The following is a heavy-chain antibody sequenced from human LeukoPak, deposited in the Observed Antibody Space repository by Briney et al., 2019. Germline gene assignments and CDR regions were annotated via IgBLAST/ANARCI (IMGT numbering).Heavy chain of an antibody. CDR2: IGTYNGNT. J-gene: IGHJ4*01. CDR1: GYTFRNYG. Sequence: GASVKVSCKASGYTFRNYGITWVRQAPGQGLEWMGWIGTYNGNTDYAQKFQGRVIMTADTSTTTAHMELRSLRSDDTAVYYCARGRLKRVPFTKVAGALDYWGQEPGSPSPQ. D-gene: IGHD6-19*01. V-gene: IGHV1-18*01. CDR3: ARGRLKRVPFTKVAGALDY.